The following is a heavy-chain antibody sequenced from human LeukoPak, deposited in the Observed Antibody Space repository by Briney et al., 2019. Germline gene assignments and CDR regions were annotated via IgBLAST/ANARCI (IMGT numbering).Heavy chain of an antibody. J-gene: IGHJ4*02. Sequence: SETLSLTCTVSGGSISSGDYYWSWIRQPPGKGLEWIGYIYYSGSTYYNPSLKSRVTISVDTSKNQFSLKLSSVTAADTAVYYCASTMVRGVIIDYWGQGTLVTVSS. D-gene: IGHD3-10*01. V-gene: IGHV4-30-4*01. CDR3: ASTMVRGVIIDY. CDR2: IYYSGST. CDR1: GGSISSGDYY.